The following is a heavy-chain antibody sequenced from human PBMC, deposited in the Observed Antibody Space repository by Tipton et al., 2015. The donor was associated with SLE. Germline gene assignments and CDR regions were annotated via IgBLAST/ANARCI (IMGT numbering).Heavy chain of an antibody. V-gene: IGHV3-30-3*01. J-gene: IGHJ4*02. Sequence: SLRLSCAASGFTFSSYAMHWVRQAPGKGLEWVAVISYDGSNKYYADSVKGRFTISRDNSKNTLYLQMNSLRAEDTAVYYCAKDSGSMAQNDYWGQGTLVTVSS. D-gene: IGHD3-10*01. CDR1: GFTFSSYA. CDR3: AKDSGSMAQNDY. CDR2: ISYDGSNK.